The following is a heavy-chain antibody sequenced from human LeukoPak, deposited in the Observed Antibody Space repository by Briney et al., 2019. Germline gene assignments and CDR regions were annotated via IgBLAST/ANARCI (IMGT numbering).Heavy chain of an antibody. D-gene: IGHD3-22*01. Sequence: SETLSLTCTVSGYSISSGYYWGWIRQPPGKGLEWIGSIYHSGSTYYNPSLKSRVTISVDTSKNQFSLKLSSVTAADTAVYYCARGFGRSGYCTYWGQGTLVTVSS. CDR3: ARGFGRSGYCTY. CDR1: GYSISSGYY. J-gene: IGHJ4*02. V-gene: IGHV4-38-2*02. CDR2: IYHSGST.